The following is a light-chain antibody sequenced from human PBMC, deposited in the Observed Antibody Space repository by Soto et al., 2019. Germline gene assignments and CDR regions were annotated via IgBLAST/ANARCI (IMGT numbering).Light chain of an antibody. V-gene: IGLV1-51*02. Sequence: QCVLTEPPSVSAAPGQKGTISCSGSSTIIANYYVSWFQQLPGTAPTLLIYEHNKRPSGIPGRFSGSKSGTSATLGITGLQTGDEADYYCGTWDSSLSGFVFGTGTKVTVL. CDR3: GTWDSSLSGFV. J-gene: IGLJ1*01. CDR1: STIIANYY. CDR2: EHN.